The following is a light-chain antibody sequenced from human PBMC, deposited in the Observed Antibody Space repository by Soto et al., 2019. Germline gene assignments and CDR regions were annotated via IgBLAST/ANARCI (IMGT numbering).Light chain of an antibody. CDR1: QSITNW. CDR3: QQYKSYGT. J-gene: IGKJ1*01. V-gene: IGKV1-5*03. Sequence: DIQMTQSPATLSASVGDSVTITCRASQSITNWLAWYQLKPGQAPKLLIHEASNLHSGVSSRFTGSGSGTDFTLTITSLQPEDVETYYCQQYKSYGTFGQGTRVDLK. CDR2: EAS.